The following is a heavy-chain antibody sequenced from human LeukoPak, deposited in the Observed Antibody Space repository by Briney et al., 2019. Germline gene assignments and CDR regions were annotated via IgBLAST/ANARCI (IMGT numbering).Heavy chain of an antibody. D-gene: IGHD2-15*01. J-gene: IGHJ6*03. CDR1: GFTFTSYA. Sequence: GASVKVSCKASGFTFTSYAINWVRQAPGQGLEWMGWININTANPTYAQGFTGRFVFSLDTSVSTAYLQISSLKAEDTAVYYCARKSVAATPRDIVYQYYSMDVWGKGTTVTVSS. V-gene: IGHV7-4-1*02. CDR2: ININTANP. CDR3: ARKSVAATPRDIVYQYYSMDV.